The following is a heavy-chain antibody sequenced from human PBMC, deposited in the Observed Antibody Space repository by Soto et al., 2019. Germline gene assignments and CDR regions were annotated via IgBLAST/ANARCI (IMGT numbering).Heavy chain of an antibody. V-gene: IGHV1-69*13. J-gene: IGHJ6*02. D-gene: IGHD3-3*01. CDR3: ATTTPYGGEVWSGSPYGMDV. CDR2: IIPIFGTA. Sequence: GASVKVSCKASGGTFSSYAISWVRQAPGQGLEWMGGIIPIFGTANYAQKFQGRVTITADESTSTAYMELSSLRSEDTAVYYCATTTPYGGEVWSGSPYGMDVWGQGTTVTVSS. CDR1: GGTFSSYA.